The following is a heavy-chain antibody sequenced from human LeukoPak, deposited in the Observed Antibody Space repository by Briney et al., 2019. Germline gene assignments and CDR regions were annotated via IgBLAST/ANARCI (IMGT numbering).Heavy chain of an antibody. CDR2: IKKDGSEK. D-gene: IGHD6-13*01. CDR3: ARDIGGSSSWALDY. J-gene: IGHJ4*02. V-gene: IGHV3-7*01. Sequence: GGSLRLSCAASGFTFSSYWMSWVRQAPGKGLEWVANIKKDGSEKYYVDSVKGRFTISRDNSKNTLYLQMNSLRSEDTAVYYCARDIGGSSSWALDYWGQGTLVTVSS. CDR1: GFTFSSYW.